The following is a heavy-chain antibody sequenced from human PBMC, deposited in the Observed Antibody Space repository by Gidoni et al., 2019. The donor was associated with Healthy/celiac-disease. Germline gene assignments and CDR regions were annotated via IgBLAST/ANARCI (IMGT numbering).Heavy chain of an antibody. CDR3: ARGRDYYGSGSYLY. CDR1: GGSFSGYY. CDR2: INHRGST. V-gene: IGHV4-34*01. D-gene: IGHD3-10*01. J-gene: IGHJ4*02. Sequence: QVQLQQWGAGLLKPSETLSLTCAVYGGSFSGYYWSWIRQPPGKGLEWIGEINHRGSTNYNPSLKSRVTISVDTSKNQFSLKLSSVTAADTAVYYCARGRDYYGSGSYLYWGQGTLVTVSS.